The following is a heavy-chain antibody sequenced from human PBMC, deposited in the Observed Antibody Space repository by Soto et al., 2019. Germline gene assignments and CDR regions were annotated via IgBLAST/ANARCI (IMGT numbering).Heavy chain of an antibody. CDR2: ISSTTNYI. Sequence: GGSLRLSCAASGFTFTRYSMNWVRQAPGKGLEWVSSISSTTNYIYYGDSMKGRFTISRDNAKNSLYLEMNSLRAEDTAVCYCARESEDLTSNFDYWGQGTLVTAPQ. CDR1: GFTFTRYS. V-gene: IGHV3-21*06. J-gene: IGHJ4*02. CDR3: ARESEDLTSNFDY.